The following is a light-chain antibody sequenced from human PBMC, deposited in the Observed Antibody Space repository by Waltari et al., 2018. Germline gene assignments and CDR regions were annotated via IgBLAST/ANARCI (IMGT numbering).Light chain of an antibody. V-gene: IGLV2-8*01. Sequence: QSALTQPPSASGSPGQSVTISCTGTSSDVGAYNYVSWYQQHPGKAPKLMIYEVTERPPCVPVRFSGSKSGNTASLTVSGLQAEDEADYYCSSYAGSNTGVFGGGTKLTVL. CDR3: SSYAGSNTGV. J-gene: IGLJ2*01. CDR2: EVT. CDR1: SSDVGAYNY.